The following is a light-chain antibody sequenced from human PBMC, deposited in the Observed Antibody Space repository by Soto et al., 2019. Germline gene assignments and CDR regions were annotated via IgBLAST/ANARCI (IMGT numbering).Light chain of an antibody. V-gene: IGLV2-14*01. Sequence: QSVLTQPASVSGSPGQSITISCTGTSSDVGGYNYVSWYQHHPGKAPKLMIFEVSNRPSGVSNRCSGSKSGNTASLTISGRQADDEAEYYCSSYTSSSPPYVFGTGTKVTVL. CDR2: EVS. CDR3: SSYTSSSPPYV. CDR1: SSDVGGYNY. J-gene: IGLJ1*01.